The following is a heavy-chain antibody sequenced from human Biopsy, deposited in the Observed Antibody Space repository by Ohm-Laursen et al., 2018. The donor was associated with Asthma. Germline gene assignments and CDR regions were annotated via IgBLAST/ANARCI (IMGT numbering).Heavy chain of an antibody. CDR3: ARDVMERYLPDFDF. CDR1: GFTFRSYA. Sequence: SLRLSCTASGFTFRSYAMHWVRQAPGKGLEWVAVGGSYYDGGLKYYADSVNGRFTVSRDDSKNTLYLQMNSLRPDDTAVYYCARDVMERYLPDFDFWGQGTLVTVSS. CDR2: GGSYYDGGLK. J-gene: IGHJ4*02. D-gene: IGHD3-3*01. V-gene: IGHV3-30-3*01.